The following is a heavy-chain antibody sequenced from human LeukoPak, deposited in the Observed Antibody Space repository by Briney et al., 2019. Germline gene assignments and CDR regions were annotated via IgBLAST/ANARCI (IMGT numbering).Heavy chain of an antibody. V-gene: IGHV4-39*01. CDR1: GGSISSRTYY. J-gene: IGHJ4*02. Sequence: SEPLSLTCTASGGSISSRTYYWGWIRQPPGKGLEWIGSIYYSGSTYYNPSLKSRVTISVDTSKNQFSLKLSSVTAADTAVYYCARAGGLWPYYFDYWGQGTLVTVSS. CDR3: ARAGGLWPYYFDY. CDR2: IYYSGST. D-gene: IGHD3-10*01.